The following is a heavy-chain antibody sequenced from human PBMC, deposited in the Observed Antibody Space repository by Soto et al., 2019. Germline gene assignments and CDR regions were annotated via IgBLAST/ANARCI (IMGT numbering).Heavy chain of an antibody. CDR2: IHYRGST. CDR3: ARDGREASGMDV. V-gene: IGHV4-59*11. J-gene: IGHJ6*02. D-gene: IGHD1-26*01. CDR1: GGSTSSHY. Sequence: PSETLSLTCTVSGGSTSSHYWSWVRQAPGKGLEWIGHIHYRGSTTYNPSLRSRSTISVDTSNNQFSLKLNSVTTADTAVYYCARDGREASGMDVWGQGTKVTVSS.